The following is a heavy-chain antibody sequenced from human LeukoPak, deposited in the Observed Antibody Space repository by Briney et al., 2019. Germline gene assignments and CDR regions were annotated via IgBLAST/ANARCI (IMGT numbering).Heavy chain of an antibody. V-gene: IGHV3-7*01. CDR1: GFTFSSYW. D-gene: IGHD2-2*01. J-gene: IGHJ6*03. CDR2: IKQDGSEK. CDR3: AREYQQAPRLDYYMDV. Sequence: GGSLRLSCAASGFTFSSYWMSWVRQAPGKGLEWVANIKQDGSEKYYVDSVKGRFTISRDNAKNSLYLQMNSLRAEDTAVYYCAREYQQAPRLDYYMDVWGKGTTVTVSS.